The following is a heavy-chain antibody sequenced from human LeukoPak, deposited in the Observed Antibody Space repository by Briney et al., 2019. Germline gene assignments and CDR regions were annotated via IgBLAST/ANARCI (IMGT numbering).Heavy chain of an antibody. V-gene: IGHV6-1*01. J-gene: IGHJ4*02. CDR2: TYYRYKWYN. CDR1: GDSVSIQNAV. CDR3: ARASSYFDF. Sequence: SQTLSLTCAISGDSVSIQNAVCDWIRQSPSRGLEWLGWTYYRYKWYNDYAVSVKSRITIHPDTSTNPFSLQLNSVTREDTAVYYCARASSYFDFWGQGNLVTVS.